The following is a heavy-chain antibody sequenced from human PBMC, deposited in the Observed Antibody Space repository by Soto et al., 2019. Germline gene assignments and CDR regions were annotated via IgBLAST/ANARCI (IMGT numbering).Heavy chain of an antibody. V-gene: IGHV4-30-2*01. J-gene: IGHJ5*02. CDR3: ARDYYDSSGFRIDP. Sequence: QLQLQESGSGLVKPSQTLSLTCAVSGGSISSGGYSWSWIRQPPGKGLEWIGYIYHSGSTYYNPSLKSRVTISVDRSKNQSSLKLSSVTAADTAVYYCARDYYDSSGFRIDPWGQGTLVTVSS. D-gene: IGHD3-22*01. CDR1: GGSISSGGYS. CDR2: IYHSGST.